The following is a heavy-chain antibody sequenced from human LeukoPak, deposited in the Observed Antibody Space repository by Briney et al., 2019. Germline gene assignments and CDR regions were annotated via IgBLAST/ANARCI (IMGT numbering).Heavy chain of an antibody. CDR3: ARDVLGRSGEQLDY. J-gene: IGHJ4*02. CDR2: IKQDGSQK. CDR1: GFTFSTYW. V-gene: IGHV3-7*03. D-gene: IGHD3-3*01. Sequence: PGGSLRLSCATSGFTFSTYWMTWVRQAPGKGLEWVANIKQDGSQKYYVDSVKGRFTISRDNAKNSLYLQMNSLRVEDTAVYYCARDVLGRSGEQLDYWGQGTLATVSS.